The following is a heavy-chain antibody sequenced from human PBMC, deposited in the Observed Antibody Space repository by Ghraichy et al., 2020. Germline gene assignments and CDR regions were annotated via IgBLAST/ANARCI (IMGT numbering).Heavy chain of an antibody. CDR1: GGSISSYY. J-gene: IGHJ4*02. V-gene: IGHV4-59*01. CDR3: ARGLAAAGNYYFDY. CDR2: IYCSGST. Sequence: SQTLSLTCTVSGGSISSYYWSWIRQPPGKGLEWIGYIYCSGSTNYNPSLKSRVTISVDTSKNQFSLKLSSVTAADTAVYYCARGLAAAGNYYFDYWGQGTLVTVSS. D-gene: IGHD6-13*01.